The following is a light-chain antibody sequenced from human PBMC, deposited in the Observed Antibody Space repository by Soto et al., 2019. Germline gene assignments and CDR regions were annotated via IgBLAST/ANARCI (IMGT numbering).Light chain of an antibody. J-gene: IGLJ1*01. CDR3: SSFTTSSTYV. Sequence: QSVLTQPASVSGSPGQSITISCTGTSSDIGAYNYVSWYQQYPGRAPKLMIYEVNNRPSGVSNRFSGSKSGNTASLTISGLQAVDEADYYCSSFTTSSTYVVGAGTKVTVL. CDR1: SSDIGAYNY. V-gene: IGLV2-14*01. CDR2: EVN.